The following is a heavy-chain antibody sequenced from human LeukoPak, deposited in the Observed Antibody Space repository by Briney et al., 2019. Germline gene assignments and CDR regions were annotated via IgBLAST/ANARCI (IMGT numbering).Heavy chain of an antibody. Sequence: PGGSLRLSCAASGFTFSSYGMHWVRQAPGKVLEWVAVISYDGSNKYYADSVKGRFTISRDNSKNTLYLQMNSLRAEDTAVYYCAKGGQQLASGWFDPWGQGTLVTVSS. CDR3: AKGGQQLASGWFDP. J-gene: IGHJ5*02. D-gene: IGHD6-13*01. CDR1: GFTFSSYG. CDR2: ISYDGSNK. V-gene: IGHV3-30*18.